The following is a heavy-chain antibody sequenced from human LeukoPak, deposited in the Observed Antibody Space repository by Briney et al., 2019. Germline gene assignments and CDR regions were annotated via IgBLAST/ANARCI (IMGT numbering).Heavy chain of an antibody. D-gene: IGHD3-22*01. Sequence: GGALRLSCAASGFTFDDYGMSWVRQAPGKGLEWVSGINWNGGSTGYADSVKGRLTISRDKAKNSLYLQMNSLRAEDTALYHCARVDYYDSSGYYYAPLDYWGQGTLVTVSS. CDR2: INWNGGST. CDR3: ARVDYYDSSGYYYAPLDY. CDR1: GFTFDDYG. J-gene: IGHJ4*02. V-gene: IGHV3-20*01.